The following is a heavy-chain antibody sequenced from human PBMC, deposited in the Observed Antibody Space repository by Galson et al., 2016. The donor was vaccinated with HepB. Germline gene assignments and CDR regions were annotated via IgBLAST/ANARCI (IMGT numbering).Heavy chain of an antibody. D-gene: IGHD2-15*01. CDR1: GFTFNIFA. V-gene: IGHV3-30-3*01. CDR2: ISPDGNDH. CDR3: ASAVGGSDAFDV. J-gene: IGHJ3*01. Sequence: SLRLSCAASGFTFNIFAIHWVRQAPGKGLEWVAVISPDGNDHYYADSVKGRLSISRDNSKNTLYLQMKNLTPEDTAVYFCASAVGGSDAFDVWGQGARVTVSS.